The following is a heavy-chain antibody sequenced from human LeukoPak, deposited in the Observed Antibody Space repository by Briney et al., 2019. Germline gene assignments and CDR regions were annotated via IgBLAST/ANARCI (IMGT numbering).Heavy chain of an antibody. V-gene: IGHV7-4-1*02. Sequence: ASVKVSCKASGYTFTNYDINWVRQAPGQGLEWMGWINTNTGNPTYAQGFTGRFVFSLDTSVSTAYLQISSLKAEDTAVYYCARDPAAGTTDDAFDIWGQGTMVTVSS. CDR2: INTNTGNP. D-gene: IGHD6-13*01. CDR3: ARDPAAGTTDDAFDI. J-gene: IGHJ3*02. CDR1: GYTFTNYD.